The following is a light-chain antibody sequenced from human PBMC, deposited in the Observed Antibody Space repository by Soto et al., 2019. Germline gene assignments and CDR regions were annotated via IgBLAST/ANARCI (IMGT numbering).Light chain of an antibody. CDR1: QSVSTY. CDR3: QQRRSWPRT. J-gene: IGKJ2*01. V-gene: IGKV3-11*01. CDR2: DTS. Sequence: EIVLTQSPATLSLSPGEGATLSCRASQSVSTYLAWYQQRPGQAPRLLIYDTSNRATGIPARFSGSGSGTDFTLSISSLEREDFAVYYCQQRRSWPRTFGQGTKLEIK.